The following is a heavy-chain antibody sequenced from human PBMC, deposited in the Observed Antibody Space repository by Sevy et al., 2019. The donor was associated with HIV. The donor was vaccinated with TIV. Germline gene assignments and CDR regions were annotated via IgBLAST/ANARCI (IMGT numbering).Heavy chain of an antibody. CDR1: GFTFSSYW. J-gene: IGHJ6*02. CDR3: ARPNGGNFNGMDV. V-gene: IGHV3-74*01. CDR2: ISSDGSRT. Sequence: VGSLRLSCAASGFTFSSYWMHWVRQAPGKGLVWVSRISSDGSRTTYADSVKGRFTISRDNAKNTLYLQMNSLRAEDTAVYYCARPNGGNFNGMDVWGQGTTVTVSS. D-gene: IGHD2-8*01.